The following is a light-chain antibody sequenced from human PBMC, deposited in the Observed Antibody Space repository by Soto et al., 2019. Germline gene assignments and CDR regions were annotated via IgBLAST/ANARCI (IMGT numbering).Light chain of an antibody. V-gene: IGKV3-20*01. CDR2: GAS. CDR1: QSVYSRY. CDR3: QYYGSSST. J-gene: IGKJ1*01. Sequence: EIVLTQSPGTLSLSPGERATLSCRASQSVYSRYLAWYQQKPGQAPRLLIYGASSRATGIPDRFSGSGSGTDFTLTISSLEPEDFAVYYCQYYGSSSTFGQGTKVDIK.